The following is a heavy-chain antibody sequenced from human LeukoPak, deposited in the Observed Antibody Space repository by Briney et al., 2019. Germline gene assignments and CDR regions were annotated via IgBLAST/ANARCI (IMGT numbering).Heavy chain of an antibody. J-gene: IGHJ6*03. CDR1: GGSISSYY. CDR3: ARERFYGPGSVELDYQYYMDV. Sequence: SETLSLTCTVSGGSISSYYWSWIRQPPGKGLEWIGCIYYSGRNNYNPSLKSRVTISVDTSKNQFSLKLSSVTAADTAVYYCARERFYGPGSVELDYQYYMDVWGKGTTVTISS. CDR2: IYYSGRN. D-gene: IGHD3-10*01. V-gene: IGHV4-59*01.